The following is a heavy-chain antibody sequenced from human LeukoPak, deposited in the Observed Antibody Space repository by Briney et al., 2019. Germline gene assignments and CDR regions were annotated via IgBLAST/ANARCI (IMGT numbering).Heavy chain of an antibody. V-gene: IGHV4-34*01. J-gene: IGHJ6*02. CDR1: GGSISSYY. D-gene: IGHD3-10*01. Sequence: SETLSLTCTVSGGSISSYYWSWIRQPPGKGLEWIGEINHSGSTNYNPSLKSRVTISVDTSKNQFSLKLSSVTAADTAVYYCASLPSYYGSGSYYRPLYYYYGMDVWGQGTTVTVSS. CDR2: INHSGST. CDR3: ASLPSYYGSGSYYRPLYYYYGMDV.